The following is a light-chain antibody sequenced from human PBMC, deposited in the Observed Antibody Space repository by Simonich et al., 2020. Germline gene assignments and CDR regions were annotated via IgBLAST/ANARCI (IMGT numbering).Light chain of an antibody. CDR1: QSVLYSSNNKNY. CDR2: RAS. J-gene: IGKJ1*01. Sequence: DIVMTQSPDSLAVSLGERATINYKSSQSVLYSSNNKNYLAWYQQKPGHPPKLLIYRASTRESGVPYRFSGSGSGTDFTLTISSLQAEDVAVYYCQQYYSTPRTFGQGTKVEIK. V-gene: IGKV4-1*01. CDR3: QQYYSTPRT.